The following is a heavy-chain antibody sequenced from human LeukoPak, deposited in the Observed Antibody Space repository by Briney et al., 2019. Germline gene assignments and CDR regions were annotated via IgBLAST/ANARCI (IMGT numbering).Heavy chain of an antibody. CDR2: IIPIFGTA. CDR3: ARDRHCSSTSCYWFDP. D-gene: IGHD2-2*01. J-gene: IGHJ5*02. V-gene: IGHV1-69*05. Sequence: SVKVSCKASGGTFSSYAISWVRQAPGQGLEWMGGIIPIFGTANYAQKFQGRVTITTDAPTSTAYMELSSLRSEDTAVYYCARDRHCSSTSCYWFDPWGQGTLVTVSS. CDR1: GGTFSSYA.